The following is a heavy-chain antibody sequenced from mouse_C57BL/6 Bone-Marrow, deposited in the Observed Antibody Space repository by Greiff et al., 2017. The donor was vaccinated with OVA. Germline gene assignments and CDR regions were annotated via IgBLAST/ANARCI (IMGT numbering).Heavy chain of an antibody. CDR1: GFTFTDYY. D-gene: IGHD1-1*01. CDR2: ITNKANGYTT. J-gene: IGHJ2*01. Sequence: EVQVVESGGGLVQPGGSLSLSCAASGFTFTDYYMSWVRQPPGKALEWLGFITNKANGYTTEYSASVKGRFTISRDNSQSILYLQMNALRAEDSATYYCARYYYGSSDYWGQGTTLTVSS. CDR3: ARYYYGSSDY. V-gene: IGHV7-3*01.